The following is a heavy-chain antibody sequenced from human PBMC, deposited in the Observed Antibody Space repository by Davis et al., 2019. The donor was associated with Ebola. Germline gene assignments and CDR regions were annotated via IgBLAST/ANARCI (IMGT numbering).Heavy chain of an antibody. D-gene: IGHD2-21*02. Sequence: SVKVSCKASGYTFTSYDINWVRQAPGQGLEWMGGITPVFGTAKYAQKFQGRVTIIADESTRTGYMDLNSLISEDTAVYYCVRGPGVGTTASGRGFDSWGQGTLVTVSS. CDR1: GYTFTSYD. J-gene: IGHJ4*02. CDR2: ITPVFGTA. CDR3: VRGPGVGTTASGRGFDS. V-gene: IGHV1-69*13.